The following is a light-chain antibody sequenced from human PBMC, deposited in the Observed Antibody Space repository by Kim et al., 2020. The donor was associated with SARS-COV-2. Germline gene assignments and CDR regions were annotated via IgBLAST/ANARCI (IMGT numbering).Light chain of an antibody. CDR2: AAS. CDR3: QQSYSFPWT. CDR1: QSIRSY. Sequence: DIQMTQSPSSQSASVGDRVTITCRASQSIRSYLNWYQQKPGEAPRLLIYAASSLRSGVPSRFSGSGSGTDFTLTISSLQAEDFASYYCQQSYSFPWTFGQGTKVEIK. V-gene: IGKV1-39*01. J-gene: IGKJ1*01.